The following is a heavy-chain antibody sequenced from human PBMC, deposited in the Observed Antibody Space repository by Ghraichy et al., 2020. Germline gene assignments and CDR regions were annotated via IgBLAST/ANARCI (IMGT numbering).Heavy chain of an antibody. Sequence: GESLRLSCAASGFTVSSNYMSWVRQAPGKGLEWVSVIYSGGSTYYADSVKGRFTISRDNSKNTLYLQMNSLRAEDTAVYYCARVPMVRGHYYYYGMDVWGQGTTVTVSS. V-gene: IGHV3-66*02. D-gene: IGHD3-10*01. CDR1: GFTVSSNY. J-gene: IGHJ6*02. CDR2: IYSGGST. CDR3: ARVPMVRGHYYYYGMDV.